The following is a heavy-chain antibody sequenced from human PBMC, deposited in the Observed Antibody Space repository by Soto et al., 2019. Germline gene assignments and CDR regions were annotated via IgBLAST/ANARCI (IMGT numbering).Heavy chain of an antibody. V-gene: IGHV3-23*05. CDR2: IDKSGGDT. Sequence: EVQLLESGGDLVQPGGSLRLSCAASGFTFTNYLMTWVRQAPGKGLEWVSSIDKSGGDTYYADSVKGRFTISRDNSKNTLYLQMNGLRAWGTALYYCAKDTYSRSWYFWGQGTLVTVSS. CDR3: AKDTYSRSWYF. D-gene: IGHD2-2*01. CDR1: GFTFTNYL. J-gene: IGHJ4*02.